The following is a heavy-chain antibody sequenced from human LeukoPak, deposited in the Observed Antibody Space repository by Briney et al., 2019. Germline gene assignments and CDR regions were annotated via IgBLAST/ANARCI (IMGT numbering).Heavy chain of an antibody. CDR2: INHSGST. CDR3: ARGLLARRGWFDP. Sequence: SETLSLTCAVYGGSFSGYYWSWIRQPPGKGLEWIGEINHSGSTNYNPSLKSRVTISVDTSKNQFSLKLSSVTAADTAVYYCARGLLARRGWFDPWGQGTLVTVSS. CDR1: GGSFSGYY. J-gene: IGHJ5*02. V-gene: IGHV4-34*01. D-gene: IGHD2-15*01.